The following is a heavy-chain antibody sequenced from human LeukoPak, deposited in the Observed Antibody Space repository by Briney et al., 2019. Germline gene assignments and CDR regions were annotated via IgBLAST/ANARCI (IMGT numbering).Heavy chain of an antibody. D-gene: IGHD2-2*01. V-gene: IGHV3-23*01. CDR2: ISGSGGST. CDR3: AKGDTSWPIDY. J-gene: IGHJ4*02. Sequence: GGSLRLSCAASGFTFSSYAMSWVRQAPGKGLEWVSAISGSGGSTYYADSVKGRFTISRDNSKNTLYLQMNSLRTEDTALYYCAKGDTSWPIDYWGQGTLVTVSS. CDR1: GFTFSSYA.